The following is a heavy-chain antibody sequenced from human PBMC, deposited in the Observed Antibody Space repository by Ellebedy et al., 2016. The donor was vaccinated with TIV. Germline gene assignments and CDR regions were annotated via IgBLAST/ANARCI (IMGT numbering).Heavy chain of an antibody. CDR2: ISGSGGST. CDR1: GFTFSSYA. Sequence: GGSLRLXCAASGFTFSSYAMSWVRQAPGKGLEWVSAISGSGGSTYYADSVKGRFTISRDNSKNTLYLQMNSLRAEDTAVYYCAKDRSGDYDPNFDYWGQGTLVTVSS. J-gene: IGHJ4*02. CDR3: AKDRSGDYDPNFDY. D-gene: IGHD3-3*01. V-gene: IGHV3-23*01.